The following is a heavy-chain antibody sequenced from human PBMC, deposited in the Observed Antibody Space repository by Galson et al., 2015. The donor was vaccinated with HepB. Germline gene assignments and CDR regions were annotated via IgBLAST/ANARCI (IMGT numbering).Heavy chain of an antibody. Sequence: GKGLEWIGYIYYSGSTYYNPSLKSRVTISVDTSKNQFSLKLSSVTAADTAMYYCARTGALYGMDVWGQGTTVTVSS. CDR3: ARTGALYGMDV. J-gene: IGHJ6*02. CDR2: IYYSGST. V-gene: IGHV4-31*02.